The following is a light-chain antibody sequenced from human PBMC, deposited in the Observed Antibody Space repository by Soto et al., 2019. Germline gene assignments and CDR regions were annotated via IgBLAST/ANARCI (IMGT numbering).Light chain of an antibody. J-gene: IGKJ4*01. CDR1: QDINSW. Sequence: DVQMTQSPSSLSASVGDRVTITCRASQDINSWLAWYQQKPGKAPNSLIYAASSLQTGVPSRFSGSESGTDFTLTISSLQPEDSATYYCQKYNIYPRTFGGGTKVEIK. V-gene: IGKV1D-16*01. CDR3: QKYNIYPRT. CDR2: AAS.